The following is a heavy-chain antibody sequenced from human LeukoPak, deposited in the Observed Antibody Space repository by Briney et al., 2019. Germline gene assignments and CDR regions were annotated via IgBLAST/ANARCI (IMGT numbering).Heavy chain of an antibody. V-gene: IGHV4-34*01. J-gene: IGHJ5*02. CDR1: GGSFSGYY. CDR3: ARIDFWSGYYNWFDP. Sequence: PSETLSLTCAVYGGSFSGYYWSWIRQPPGKGLEWVGEINHSGSTNYNPSLKSRVTISVDTSKNQFSLKLSSVTAADTAVYYCARIDFWSGYYNWFDPWGQGTLVTVSS. CDR2: INHSGST. D-gene: IGHD3-3*01.